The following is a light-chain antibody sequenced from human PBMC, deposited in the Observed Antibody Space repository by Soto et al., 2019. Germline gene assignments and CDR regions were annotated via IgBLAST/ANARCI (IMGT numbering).Light chain of an antibody. J-gene: IGLJ2*01. CDR1: NSNIGSNP. CDR3: ATWDDSLSGVV. Sequence: QSVLTQPPSASGTPGQRVTISCSGSNSNIGSNPVNWYQHFPGTAPKLLIYNSDQRPSGVPDRFSGSKSGTSASLAISGLQSEDEADYYCATWDDSLSGVVFSGGTKLTVL. CDR2: NSD. V-gene: IGLV1-44*01.